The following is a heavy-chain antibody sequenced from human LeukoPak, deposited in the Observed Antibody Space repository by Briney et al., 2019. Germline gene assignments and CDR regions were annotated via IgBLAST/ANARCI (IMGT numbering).Heavy chain of an antibody. CDR1: GFTFSSYA. D-gene: IGHD5-24*01. Sequence: GGSLRLSCAASGFTFSSYAMSWVRQAPGKGLEWVSAISGSGGGTYYADSVKGRFTISRDNSKNTLYLQMNSLRAEDTAVYYCAKGIEMATIKHPVDYWGQGTLVTVSS. CDR2: ISGSGGGT. J-gene: IGHJ4*02. CDR3: AKGIEMATIKHPVDY. V-gene: IGHV3-23*01.